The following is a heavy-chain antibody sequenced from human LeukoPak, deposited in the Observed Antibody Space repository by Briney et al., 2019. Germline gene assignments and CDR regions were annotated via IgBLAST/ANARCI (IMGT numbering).Heavy chain of an antibody. CDR3: ARDGSAYNLDY. J-gene: IGHJ4*02. Sequence: GGSLRLSCAASGFTFSSYSMNWVRQAPGKGLEWVSSISSSSSYIYYADSVKGRFTISRDNAKNSLFLQMNSLRAEDTAVYFCARDGSAYNLDYWGQGVLVTVSS. D-gene: IGHD3-16*01. CDR1: GFTFSSYS. V-gene: IGHV3-21*01. CDR2: ISSSSSYI.